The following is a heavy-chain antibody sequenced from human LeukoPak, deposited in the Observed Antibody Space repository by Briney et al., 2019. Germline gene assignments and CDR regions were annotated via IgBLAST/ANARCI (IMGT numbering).Heavy chain of an antibody. Sequence: GGSLRLSCAASGFTFSDYYMSWIRQAPGKGLEWASYISSSGSTIYYADSVKGRFTISRDNAKNSLYLQMNSLRAEDTAVYYCASYDFWSGYQKSGYYWGQGTLVTVSS. D-gene: IGHD3-3*01. CDR2: ISSSGSTI. CDR3: ASYDFWSGYQKSGYY. V-gene: IGHV3-11*04. CDR1: GFTFSDYY. J-gene: IGHJ4*02.